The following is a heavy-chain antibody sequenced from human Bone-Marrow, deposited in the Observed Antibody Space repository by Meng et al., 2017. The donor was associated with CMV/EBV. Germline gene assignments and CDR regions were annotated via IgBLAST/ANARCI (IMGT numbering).Heavy chain of an antibody. J-gene: IGHJ6*02. CDR3: ARSGGDIVVVPATNAHGMDV. CDR1: GFTFSSYW. Sequence: GGSLRLSCAASGFTFSSYWMRWVRQPPGKGLVWVSRINSDGSSTSYADSVKGRFTIYRDNAKNTLYLQINSLRAEDTAVYYCARSGGDIVVVPATNAHGMDVWGQGTTVTVSS. CDR2: INSDGSST. D-gene: IGHD2-2*01. V-gene: IGHV3-74*01.